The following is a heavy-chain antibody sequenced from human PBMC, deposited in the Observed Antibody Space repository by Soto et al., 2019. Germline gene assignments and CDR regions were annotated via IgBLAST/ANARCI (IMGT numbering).Heavy chain of an antibody. D-gene: IGHD3-9*01. CDR3: ARGGRYFDWLLYYYYGMDV. Sequence: PSETLSLTCAVYGGSFSGYYWSWIRQPPGKGLEWIGEINHSGSTNYNPSLKSRVTISVDTSKSQFSLKLSSVTAADTAVYYCARGGRYFDWLLYYYYGMDVWGQGTTVTVS. CDR2: INHSGST. CDR1: GGSFSGYY. J-gene: IGHJ6*02. V-gene: IGHV4-34*01.